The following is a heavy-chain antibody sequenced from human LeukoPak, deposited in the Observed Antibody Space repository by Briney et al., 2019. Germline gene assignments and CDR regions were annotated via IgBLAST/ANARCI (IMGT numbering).Heavy chain of an antibody. CDR1: GGSISSYY. V-gene: IGHV4-4*07. J-gene: IGHJ6*02. CDR3: VGGDMSSIHYYGMDV. D-gene: IGHD2-21*01. Sequence: SETLSLTCTVSGGSISSYYWSWIRQPAGKGLEWIGRIYTSGSTNYNPSLKGRVTISVDTSRNQFSLILSSVTAADTAVYYCVGGDMSSIHYYGMDVWGQGTTVTVSS. CDR2: IYTSGST.